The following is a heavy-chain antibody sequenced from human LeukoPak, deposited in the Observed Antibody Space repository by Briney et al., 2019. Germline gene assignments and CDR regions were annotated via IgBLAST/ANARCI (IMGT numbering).Heavy chain of an antibody. CDR3: ASDILTGPIQLSFDY. V-gene: IGHV1-69*13. D-gene: IGHD3-9*01. J-gene: IGHJ4*02. CDR1: GCTFSSYA. CDR2: IFTIFGTA. Sequence: AAVQVTCLATGCTFSSYAFSWVRQAPAQGLAWMGGIFTIFGTAKYAQKFQGRVTITADESTSTAYMELSSLRSEDTAGYYCASDILTGPIQLSFDYWGQGTLVTVSS.